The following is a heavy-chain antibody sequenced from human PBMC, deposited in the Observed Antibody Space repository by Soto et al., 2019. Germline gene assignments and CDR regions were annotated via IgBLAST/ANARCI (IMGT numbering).Heavy chain of an antibody. CDR1: GFTFSSYA. CDR2: ISYDGSNK. V-gene: IGHV3-30-3*01. Sequence: PGGSLRLSCAASGFTFSSYAMHWVRQAPGKGLEWVAVISYDGSNKYYADSVKGRFTISRDNSKNTLYLQMNSLRAEDTSVYYCARDFRWLFHYFDYWGQGTLVTVSS. D-gene: IGHD3-22*01. CDR3: ARDFRWLFHYFDY. J-gene: IGHJ4*02.